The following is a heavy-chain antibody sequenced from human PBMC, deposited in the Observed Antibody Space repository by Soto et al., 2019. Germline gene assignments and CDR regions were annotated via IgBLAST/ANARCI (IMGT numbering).Heavy chain of an antibody. D-gene: IGHD3-3*01. Sequence: ASVKVSCKASGYTFTSYDINWVRQATGQGLEWMGWMNPNSGNTGYAQKFQGRVTMTRNTSISTAYMELSSLRSEDTAVYYCARGRGIFGVVIIQGWFDPWGQGTLVTVSS. CDR1: GYTFTSYD. J-gene: IGHJ5*02. CDR3: ARGRGIFGVVIIQGWFDP. CDR2: MNPNSGNT. V-gene: IGHV1-8*01.